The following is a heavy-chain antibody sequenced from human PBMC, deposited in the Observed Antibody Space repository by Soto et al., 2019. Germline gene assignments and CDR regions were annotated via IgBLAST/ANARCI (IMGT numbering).Heavy chain of an antibody. Sequence: ASVKVSCKASGYTFTGYYMHWVRQAPGQGLEWMGWINPNSGSTNYAQKFQGWVTMTRDTSISTAYMELSRLRSDDTAVYYCARGLWFGELSFGYWGHGTLVTVSS. CDR3: ARGLWFGELSFGY. CDR1: GYTFTGYY. CDR2: INPNSGST. V-gene: IGHV1-2*04. J-gene: IGHJ4*01. D-gene: IGHD3-10*01.